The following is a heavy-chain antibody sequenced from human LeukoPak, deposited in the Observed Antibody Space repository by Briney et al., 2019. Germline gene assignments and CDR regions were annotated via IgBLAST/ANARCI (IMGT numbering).Heavy chain of an antibody. CDR2: ISSSSSTI. J-gene: IGHJ6*04. CDR1: GFTFSSYS. V-gene: IGHV3-48*01. CDR3: AKDRRFCTSTACLTDV. Sequence: GGSLRLSCAASGFTFSSYSMNWVRQAPGKGLEWVSYISSSSSTIYYADSVKGRFTISRDTSKNTLYLQMNSLRVEDTAVYYCAKDRRFCTSTACLTDVWGKGTTVTVSS. D-gene: IGHD2-2*01.